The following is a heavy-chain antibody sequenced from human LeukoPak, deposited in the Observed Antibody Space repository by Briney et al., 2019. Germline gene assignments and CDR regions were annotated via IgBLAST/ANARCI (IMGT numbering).Heavy chain of an antibody. D-gene: IGHD3-22*01. CDR2: IKSDGTT. Sequence: GGALRLSRVASGCTFSSYWMHLVRQAPGNGLVWVSRIKSDGTTNYADSVKGRFTISRDNAKNTLSLQMNSRRAEDTGVYYCARAPSEIGGYYPEYFRHWGQGSLVTVSS. V-gene: IGHV3-74*01. J-gene: IGHJ1*01. CDR3: ARAPSEIGGYYPEYFRH. CDR1: GCTFSSYW.